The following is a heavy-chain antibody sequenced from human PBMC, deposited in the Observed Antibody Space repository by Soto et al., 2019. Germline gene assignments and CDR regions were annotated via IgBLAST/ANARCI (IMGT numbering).Heavy chain of an antibody. CDR1: GGSFSGYY. CDR2: VNHSGGT. D-gene: IGHD2-2*01. J-gene: IGHJ6*02. V-gene: IGHV4-34*01. CDR3: ARSPRRPMPFKYYNKGVDV. Sequence: SETLSLTCAVYGGSFSGYYWSWIRQPPGKGLEWIGEVNHSGGTNYNSSLKSRITISVDMSKNQFSLKVNSVTAADTAVYYCARSPRRPMPFKYYNKGVDVWGQGTTVT.